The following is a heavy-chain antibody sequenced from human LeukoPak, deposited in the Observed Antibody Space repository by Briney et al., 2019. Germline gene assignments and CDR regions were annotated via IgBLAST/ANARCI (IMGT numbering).Heavy chain of an antibody. CDR3: AKDYYYDSSGYWRWAAFDI. CDR1: GFTFSNYA. CDR2: INGRGGST. D-gene: IGHD3-22*01. J-gene: IGHJ3*02. Sequence: GGSLRLSCAASGFTFSNYAMSWVRQAPGKGLEWVSSINGRGGSTYYADSVKGRFTISRDNSKNTLYLQMNRLRAEDTAVYYCAKDYYYDSSGYWRWAAFDIWGQGTMVTVSS. V-gene: IGHV3-23*01.